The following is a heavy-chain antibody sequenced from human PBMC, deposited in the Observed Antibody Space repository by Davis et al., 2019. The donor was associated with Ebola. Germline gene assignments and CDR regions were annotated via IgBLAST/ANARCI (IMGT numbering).Heavy chain of an antibody. CDR1: RGTFSGHV. D-gene: IGHD6-19*01. CDR2: IIPILARA. Sequence: SSVPVSCQASRGTFSGHVINWVRQAPGQGLEWMGRIIPILARATYAQRFQGRVTITADTSTGTAYMELRSLRSDDTAVYYCARGPVAVPGSGKWFNPWGQGTLVTVSS. CDR3: ARGPVAVPGSGKWFNP. J-gene: IGHJ5*02. V-gene: IGHV1-69*04.